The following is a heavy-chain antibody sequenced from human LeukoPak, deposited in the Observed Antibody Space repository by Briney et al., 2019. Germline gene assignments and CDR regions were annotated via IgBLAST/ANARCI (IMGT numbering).Heavy chain of an antibody. J-gene: IGHJ4*02. D-gene: IGHD2-2*01. V-gene: IGHV3-53*01. CDR1: GFTVSSNY. CDR2: IYSGGST. Sequence: GGSLRLSCAASGFTVSSNYMSWVRQAPGKGLEWVSVIYSGGSTYYADSVKGRFTISRDNSKNTLFLQMNSLRAEDTATYYCAARPSSAPVTPSDYWGQGTLVTVSS. CDR3: AARPSSAPVTPSDY.